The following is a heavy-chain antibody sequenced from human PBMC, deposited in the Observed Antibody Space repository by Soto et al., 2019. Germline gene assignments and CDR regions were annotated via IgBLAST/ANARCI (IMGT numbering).Heavy chain of an antibody. Sequence: EVQLLESGGGLVKPGGSLRLSCAASGFTFSNYIMNWVRQPPGQGLEWVASISGSSTYVYSADSLKGRIAISRDNAKNSLSLELNTLRVEDTAVYYCSRGGGYYYGSGTDAFDVWGQGTLVTVAS. J-gene: IGHJ3*01. CDR2: ISGSSTYV. D-gene: IGHD3-10*01. V-gene: IGHV3-21*01. CDR1: GFTFSNYI. CDR3: SRGGGYYYGSGTDAFDV.